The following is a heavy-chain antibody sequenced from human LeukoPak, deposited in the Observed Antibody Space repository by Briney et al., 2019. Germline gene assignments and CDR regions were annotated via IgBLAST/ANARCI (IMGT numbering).Heavy chain of an antibody. D-gene: IGHD6-19*01. CDR1: GFTFGSCA. V-gene: IGHV3-23*01. CDR3: AKGSYSSGWYESDY. Sequence: GGSLRRSCAASGFTFGSCAMTWVRQAPGKGLEWVSGISGSGGSTYYADSVKGRFTISRDNSKNTLYLQMNSLRAEDTAVYYCAKGSYSSGWYESDYWGQGTLVTVSP. CDR2: ISGSGGST. J-gene: IGHJ4*02.